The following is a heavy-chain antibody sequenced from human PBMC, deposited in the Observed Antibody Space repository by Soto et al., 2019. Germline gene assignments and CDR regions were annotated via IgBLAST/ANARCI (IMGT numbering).Heavy chain of an antibody. CDR3: ARNLLDYYYGMDV. V-gene: IGHV1-3*01. CDR1: GYTFTRYG. D-gene: IGHD1-26*01. J-gene: IGHJ6*02. Sequence: GASVKVSCKASGYTFTRYGMHWVRQAPGQRLEWMGWTNGGNGNTKYSQKFQGRVTITRDTSASTAYMELSSLKSEDTAVYYCARNLLDYYYGMDVWGQGTTVTVSS. CDR2: TNGGNGNT.